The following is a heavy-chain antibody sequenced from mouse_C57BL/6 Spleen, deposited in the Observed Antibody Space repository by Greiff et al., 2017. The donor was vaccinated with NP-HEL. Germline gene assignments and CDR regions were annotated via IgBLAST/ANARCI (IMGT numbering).Heavy chain of an antibody. Sequence: VQLQQSGPELVKPGASVKISCKASGYTFTDYYMNWVKQSHGKSLEWIGDINPNNGGTSYNQKFKGKATLTVDKSSSTAYMELLSLTSKASAVYYCARVFITTVVADYWGQGTTLTVSS. V-gene: IGHV1-26*01. CDR1: GYTFTDYY. CDR3: ARVFITTVVADY. CDR2: INPNNGGT. J-gene: IGHJ2*01. D-gene: IGHD1-1*01.